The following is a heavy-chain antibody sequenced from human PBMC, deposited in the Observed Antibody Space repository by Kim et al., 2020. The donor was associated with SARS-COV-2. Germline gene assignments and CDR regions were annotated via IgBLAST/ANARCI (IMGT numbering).Heavy chain of an antibody. J-gene: IGHJ4*02. Sequence: YNPSLSRRITISVDTTKNQCSLKLSSVTAADTAVYYCAGAGEIVATIGDYWGQGTLVTVSS. V-gene: IGHV4-59*01. D-gene: IGHD5-12*01. CDR3: AGAGEIVATIGDY.